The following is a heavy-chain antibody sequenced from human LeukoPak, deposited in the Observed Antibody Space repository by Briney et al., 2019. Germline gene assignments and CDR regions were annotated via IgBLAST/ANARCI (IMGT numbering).Heavy chain of an antibody. V-gene: IGHV1-69*05. Sequence: GASVKVSCKASGGTFSSYAISWVRQAPGQGLEWMGGIIPIFGTANYAQKFQGRVTITTDESTSTAYMELRSLRSDDTAVYYCARDPYPYSSGSGYWGQGTLVTVSS. J-gene: IGHJ4*02. CDR2: IIPIFGTA. CDR1: GGTFSSYA. CDR3: ARDPYPYSSGSGY. D-gene: IGHD6-19*01.